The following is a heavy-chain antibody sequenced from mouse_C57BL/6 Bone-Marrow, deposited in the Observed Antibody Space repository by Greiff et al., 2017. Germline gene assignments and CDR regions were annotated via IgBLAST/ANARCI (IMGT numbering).Heavy chain of an antibody. CDR3: AIRGGSSYKDY. V-gene: IGHV1-74*01. CDR1: GYTFTSYW. D-gene: IGHD1-1*01. CDR2: IHPSASDT. J-gene: IGHJ2*01. Sequence: QVQLQQPGAELVKPGASVKVSCKASGYTFTSYWMHWVKQRPGQGLEWIGRIHPSASDTNSNQKFKGKATLTVDKSSSTAYMQLSSLTSVDSAVYYCAIRGGSSYKDYWGQGTTLTVSS.